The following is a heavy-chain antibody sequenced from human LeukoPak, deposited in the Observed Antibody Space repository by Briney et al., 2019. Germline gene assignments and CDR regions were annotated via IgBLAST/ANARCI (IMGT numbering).Heavy chain of an antibody. CDR1: GGSISSGSYY. CDR3: ARVSSSGSVGY. J-gene: IGHJ4*02. D-gene: IGHD6-19*01. Sequence: PSQTLSLTCTVSGGSISSGSYYWSWIRQPAGKGLEWIGRIYTSGSTNYNPSLKSRVTISVDTSKNQFSLKLSSVTAADTAVYYCARVSSSGSVGYWGQGTLVTVSS. V-gene: IGHV4-61*02. CDR2: IYTSGST.